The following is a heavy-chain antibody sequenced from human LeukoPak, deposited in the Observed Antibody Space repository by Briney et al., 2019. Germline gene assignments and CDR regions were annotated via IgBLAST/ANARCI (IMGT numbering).Heavy chain of an antibody. CDR1: GFTFSDYY. D-gene: IGHD3-3*01. CDR3: ARDQIWSGLEWTDWFDP. Sequence: PGGSLRLSCAASGFTFSDYYMSWIRQAPGKGLEWVSYISSSGSTIYYADSVKGRFTISRDNAKNSLYLQMNSLRAEDTAVYYCARDQIWSGLEWTDWFDPWGQGTLVTVSS. V-gene: IGHV3-11*04. CDR2: ISSSGSTI. J-gene: IGHJ5*02.